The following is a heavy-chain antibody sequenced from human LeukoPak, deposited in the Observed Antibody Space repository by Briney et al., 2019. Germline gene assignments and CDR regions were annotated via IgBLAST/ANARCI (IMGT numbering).Heavy chain of an antibody. J-gene: IGHJ4*02. V-gene: IGHV3-23*01. D-gene: IGHD2-15*01. CDR3: AKDPSLGDCSGGSCYPPDF. CDR1: GFTFNNYA. CDR2: ISSGGST. Sequence: GGSLRLSCAAAGFTFNNYAMSWVRQAPGKGLKWVSGISSGGSTYYADSVKGRFTISRDNSKNTLYLQMNSLRVEDTAVYYCAKDPSLGDCSGGSCYPPDFWGQGTLVTVSS.